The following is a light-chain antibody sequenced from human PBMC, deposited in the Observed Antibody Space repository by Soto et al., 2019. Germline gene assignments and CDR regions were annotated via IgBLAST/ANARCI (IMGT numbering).Light chain of an antibody. J-gene: IGKJ1*01. CDR3: QQYNTYRT. CDR1: QSISTW. Sequence: DIQMTQSPSALSASVGDRVTITCRARQSISTWLAWYQQKPGKAPKLLIYKASSLERGVPSRFSGSGSGTEFTLTISSLQPDDSATYYCQQYNTYRTFGQGTKVEIK. V-gene: IGKV1-5*03. CDR2: KAS.